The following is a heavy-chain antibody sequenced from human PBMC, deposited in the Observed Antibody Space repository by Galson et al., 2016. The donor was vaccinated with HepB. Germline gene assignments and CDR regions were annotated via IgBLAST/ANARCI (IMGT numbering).Heavy chain of an antibody. CDR3: ARERPDIAVAAFDY. V-gene: IGHV3-33*08. CDR1: GFTFSSYG. Sequence: SLRLSCAASGFTFSSYGMHWVRQAPGKGLEWVAIIWFDGSNKYYVDSVKGRFTISRDNSKNTVDLQMNSLRAEDTAVYYCARERPDIAVAAFDYWGQGTLVTVSS. CDR2: IWFDGSNK. J-gene: IGHJ4*02. D-gene: IGHD6-19*01.